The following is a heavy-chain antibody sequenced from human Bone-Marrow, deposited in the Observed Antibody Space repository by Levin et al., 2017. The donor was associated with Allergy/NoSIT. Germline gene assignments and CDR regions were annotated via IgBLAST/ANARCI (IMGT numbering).Heavy chain of an antibody. V-gene: IGHV3-11*01. J-gene: IGHJ5*02. D-gene: IGHD6-13*01. CDR3: ARLRGSSWPSWFDP. Sequence: PGGSLRLSCAASGFTFSDYYMSWIRQAPGKGLEWVSLINYSGRTIYYADSVRGRFSISRDNAKKSLYLQMNSLSAEDTAVYYCARLRGSSWPSWFDPWGLGTLVTVSS. CDR2: INYSGRTI. CDR1: GFTFSDYY.